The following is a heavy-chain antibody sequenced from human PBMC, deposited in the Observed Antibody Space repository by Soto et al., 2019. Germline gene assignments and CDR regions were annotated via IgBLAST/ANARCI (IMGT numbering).Heavy chain of an antibody. CDR3: ARQAFKLWFGELLYYFDY. J-gene: IGHJ4*02. V-gene: IGHV3-7*01. CDR1: GFTFSSYW. D-gene: IGHD3-10*01. Sequence: GGSLRLSCAASGFTFSSYWMSWVRQAPGKGLEWVANIKQDGSEKYYVDSVKGRFTISRDNAKNSLYLQMNSLRAEDTAVYYCARQAFKLWFGELLYYFDYWGQGTLVTVSS. CDR2: IKQDGSEK.